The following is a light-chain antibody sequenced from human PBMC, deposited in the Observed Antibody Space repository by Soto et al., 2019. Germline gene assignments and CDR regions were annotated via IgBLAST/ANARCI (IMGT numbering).Light chain of an antibody. J-gene: IGLJ2*01. Sequence: QSALTQPPSASGSPGQSVTISCTGTSSDVGGYNYVSWYQQHPGKATKLMIYEVSKRPSGVPDRFSGSKTGNTAALTVSGVQADDEADDYCGSYAGSNNHVVFGGGTKLTVL. CDR2: EVS. CDR3: GSYAGSNNHVV. V-gene: IGLV2-8*01. CDR1: SSDVGGYNY.